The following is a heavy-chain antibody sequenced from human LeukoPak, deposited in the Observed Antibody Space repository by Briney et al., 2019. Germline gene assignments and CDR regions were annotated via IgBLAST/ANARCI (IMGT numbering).Heavy chain of an antibody. D-gene: IGHD6-13*01. Sequence: GESLKISCKGSGYTFTNYWIGWVRQMPGKGLEWMGIIFRGDSDTRYSPSFQGQVTISADKSISTAYLQWSSLKASDTAIYYCARGYSASWQPIDYWGQGTLVTVSS. J-gene: IGHJ4*02. CDR2: IFRGDSDT. V-gene: IGHV5-51*01. CDR1: GYTFTNYW. CDR3: ARGYSASWQPIDY.